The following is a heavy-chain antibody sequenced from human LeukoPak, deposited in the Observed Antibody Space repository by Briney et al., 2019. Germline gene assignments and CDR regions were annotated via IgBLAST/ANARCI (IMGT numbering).Heavy chain of an antibody. D-gene: IGHD3-22*01. CDR2: IRHDGSNK. Sequence: GGSLRLSCAASGFTFSSYAMHWVRQAPGKGLEWVAFIRHDGSNKYYADSVKGRFTISRDNSKNTLYLQMNSLRAEDTAVYYCAKDHSSGYYLWGNFDYWGQGTLVTVSS. CDR3: AKDHSSGYYLWGNFDY. J-gene: IGHJ4*02. V-gene: IGHV3-30*02. CDR1: GFTFSSYA.